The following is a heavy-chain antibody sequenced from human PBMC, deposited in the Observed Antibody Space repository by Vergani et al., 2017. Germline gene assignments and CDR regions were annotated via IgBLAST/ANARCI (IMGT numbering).Heavy chain of an antibody. CDR3: AGHVGGVGLLWFGEFYDAFDI. CDR1: GYSFTSYW. D-gene: IGHD3-10*01. CDR2: IYPGDSDT. Sequence: EVQLVQSGAEVKKPGESLKISCKGSGYSFTSYWIGWVRQMPGKGLEWMGIIYPGDSDTRYSPSFQGQVTISADKSISTAYLQWSSLKASDTAMYYCAGHVGGVGLLWFGEFYDAFDIWGQGTMVTVSS. V-gene: IGHV5-51*01. J-gene: IGHJ3*02.